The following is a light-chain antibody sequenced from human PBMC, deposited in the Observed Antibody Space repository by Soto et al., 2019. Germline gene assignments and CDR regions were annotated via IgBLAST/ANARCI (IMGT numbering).Light chain of an antibody. CDR2: DAS. Sequence: DIQMTQSPSTLSASVGDRVTMTCRASQSISDWLAWFQLKPGKATKLLIYDASSLESGVPSRFSGSGSGTEFTLTISSLQPDDFATYYCQQYNNYSTFGQGTKVDI. J-gene: IGKJ1*01. CDR1: QSISDW. CDR3: QQYNNYST. V-gene: IGKV1-5*01.